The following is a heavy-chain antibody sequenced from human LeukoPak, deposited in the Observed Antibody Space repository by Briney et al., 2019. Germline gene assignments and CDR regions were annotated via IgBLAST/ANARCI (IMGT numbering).Heavy chain of an antibody. CDR3: TTDRGRTELPLFGY. CDR2: HKSKTDGGAT. V-gene: IGHV3-15*01. J-gene: IGHJ4*02. CDR1: GFTISSAW. Sequence: GGSLRLSCAASGFTISSAWMGWVREAPGKGLEWVGSHKSKTDGGATDYAAPVKGRFTISRDDSRNTLYLQMNSLKTEDTAVFYCTTDRGRTELPLFGYWGQGTLVIVSS. D-gene: IGHD1-26*01.